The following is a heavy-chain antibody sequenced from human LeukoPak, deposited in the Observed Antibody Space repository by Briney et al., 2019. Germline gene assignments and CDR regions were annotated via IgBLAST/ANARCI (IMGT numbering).Heavy chain of an antibody. CDR2: INPNSGGT. CDR3: ARDRESNYLYDY. CDR1: GYTFTSYD. J-gene: IGHJ4*02. V-gene: IGHV1-2*06. D-gene: IGHD4-11*01. Sequence: ASVKVSCKASGYTFTSYDINWVRQATGQGLEWMGRINPNSGGTNYAQKFQGRVTMTRDTSISTAYMELSRLRSDDTAVYYCARDRESNYLYDYWGQGTLVTVTS.